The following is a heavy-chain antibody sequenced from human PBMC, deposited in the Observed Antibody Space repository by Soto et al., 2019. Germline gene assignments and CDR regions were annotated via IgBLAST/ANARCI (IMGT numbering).Heavy chain of an antibody. CDR2: INAGGGNT. Sequence: ASVQVSCKASGYTFTNYATHWVRQAPGQRLEWMGWINAGGGNTKYSQKFQGRVTNTRDTSASTAFMYLSSLRSEDTAVYYCARSPGARIGSGFGSGYLVWFDPWGQGTLVTVSS. CDR3: ARSPGARIGSGFGSGYLVWFDP. D-gene: IGHD3-3*01. CDR1: GYTFTNYA. J-gene: IGHJ5*02. V-gene: IGHV1-3*01.